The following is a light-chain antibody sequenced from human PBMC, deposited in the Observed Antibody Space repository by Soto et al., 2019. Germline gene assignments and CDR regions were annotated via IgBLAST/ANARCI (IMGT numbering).Light chain of an antibody. CDR2: AAS. Sequence: EIVLTQSPGTLSLSPGERATLSCRTSQSLNSGYLAWYQQKPGQAPRLLIYAASSRATDIPDRFSGSGSGTDFNLTISRLEPEDFAVYYCQQYGSSPYTFGQGTKLEIK. V-gene: IGKV3-20*01. CDR1: QSLNSGY. CDR3: QQYGSSPYT. J-gene: IGKJ2*01.